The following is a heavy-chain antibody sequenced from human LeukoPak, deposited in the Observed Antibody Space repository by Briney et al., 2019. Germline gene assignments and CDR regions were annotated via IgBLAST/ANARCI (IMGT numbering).Heavy chain of an antibody. CDR2: INPSGGST. D-gene: IGHD1-26*01. CDR1: GYTFTSYY. Sequence: ASVKVSCKXSGYTFTSYYMHWVRQAPGQGLEWMGIINPSGGSTSYAQKFQGRVTMTRDTSTGTVYMELSSLRSEDTAVYYCARDRGGATSPSDYWGREPWSPSPQ. CDR3: ARDRGGATSPSDY. V-gene: IGHV1-46*03. J-gene: IGHJ4*02.